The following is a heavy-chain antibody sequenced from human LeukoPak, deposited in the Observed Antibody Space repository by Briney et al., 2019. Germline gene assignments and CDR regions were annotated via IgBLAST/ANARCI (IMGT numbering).Heavy chain of an antibody. Sequence: GGSLRLSCAASGFTFSSYSMNWVRQAPGKGLEWISYIGISSGNTKYADSVKGRFTISGDKAKSSVYLQMNSLRVEDTAVYYCARDTKYAFDNWGQGTLVTVSS. D-gene: IGHD2-2*01. CDR1: GFTFSSYS. CDR2: IGISSGNT. J-gene: IGHJ4*02. V-gene: IGHV3-48*01. CDR3: ARDTKYAFDN.